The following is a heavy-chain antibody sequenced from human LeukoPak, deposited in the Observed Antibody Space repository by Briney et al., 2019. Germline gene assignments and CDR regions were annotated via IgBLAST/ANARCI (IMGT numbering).Heavy chain of an antibody. D-gene: IGHD1-26*01. Sequence: GGSLRLSCAASGFTFSDYYMTGIRQAPGRGLEWVSYISGVYDNIYYGDSVKGRFTISRDNAKNSVYLQMSSLRADDTAVYYCARGGAHGMDVWGQGTTVTVSS. CDR1: GFTFSDYY. J-gene: IGHJ6*02. CDR3: ARGGAHGMDV. V-gene: IGHV3-11*01. CDR2: ISGVYDNI.